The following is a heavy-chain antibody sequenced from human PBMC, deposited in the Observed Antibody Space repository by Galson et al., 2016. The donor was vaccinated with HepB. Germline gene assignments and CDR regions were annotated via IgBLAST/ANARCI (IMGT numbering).Heavy chain of an antibody. J-gene: IGHJ4*02. D-gene: IGHD3-3*01. CDR2: INWAGRTT. V-gene: IGHV3-43*01. CDR3: AKASGSHARYYFDR. CDR1: GFTFDDYI. Sequence: SLRLSCATSGFTFDDYIMHWVRQTPEKGLEWVSLINWAGRTTYYADSVQGRFTISRDNNRNSLSLHMNSLKSEDTALYYCAKASGSHARYYFDRWGQGTQVAVSA.